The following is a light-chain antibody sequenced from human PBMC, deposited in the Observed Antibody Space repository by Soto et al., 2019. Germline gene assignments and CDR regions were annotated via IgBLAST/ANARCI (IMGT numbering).Light chain of an antibody. CDR2: DAS. J-gene: IGKJ5*01. V-gene: IGKV3-20*01. CDR1: QSVSSLF. CDR3: QQSDSSVT. Sequence: DIVLTQSPGTRSLSPGERATLSCRASQSVSSLFLAWYQQKPGQAPTLLIYDASTRATGVPDRFSGSGFGTDFTLTISRLEPEDFAVYYCQQSDSSVTFGQGTRLEF.